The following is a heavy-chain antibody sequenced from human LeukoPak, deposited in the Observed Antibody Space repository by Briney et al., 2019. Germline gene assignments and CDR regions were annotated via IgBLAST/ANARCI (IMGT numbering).Heavy chain of an antibody. CDR2: MNPNSGNT. Sequence: ASVKVSCKAYGYTFTSYDINWVRQATGQGLEWMGWMNPNSGNTSYAQKFQGRVTITRNTSISTAYMELSSLRSEDTAVYYCALDYYDSSAPRYWGQGTLVTVSS. J-gene: IGHJ4*02. CDR1: GYTFTSYD. D-gene: IGHD3-22*01. CDR3: ALDYYDSSAPRY. V-gene: IGHV1-8*03.